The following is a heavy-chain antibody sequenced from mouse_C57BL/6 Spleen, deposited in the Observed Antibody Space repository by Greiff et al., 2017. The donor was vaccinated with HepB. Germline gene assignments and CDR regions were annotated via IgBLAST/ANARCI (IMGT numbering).Heavy chain of an antibody. V-gene: IGHV5-12*01. Sequence: EVKLVESGGGLVQPGGSLKLSCAASGFTFSDYYMYWVRQTPEKRLEWVAYISNGGGSTYYPDTVKGRFTISRDNAKNTLYLQMSRLKSEDTAMYYWARQGYDYDGGYYFDYWGQGTTLTVSS. CDR3: ARQGYDYDGGYYFDY. D-gene: IGHD2-4*01. CDR1: GFTFSDYY. J-gene: IGHJ2*01. CDR2: ISNGGGST.